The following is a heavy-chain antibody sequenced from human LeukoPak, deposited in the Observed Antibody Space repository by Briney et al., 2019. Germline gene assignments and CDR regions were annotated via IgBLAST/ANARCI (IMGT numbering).Heavy chain of an antibody. V-gene: IGHV1-46*01. CDR1: GYTFTSYY. CDR3: ARASRTVSYSSGWGRPFWFDP. CDR2: INPSGGST. D-gene: IGHD6-19*01. J-gene: IGHJ5*02. Sequence: GASVKVSCKASGYTFTSYYMHWVRQAPGQGLEWMGIINPSGGSTSYAQKFQGRVTITADKSTSTAYMELSSLRSEDTAVYYCARASRTVSYSSGWGRPFWFDPWGQGTLVTVSS.